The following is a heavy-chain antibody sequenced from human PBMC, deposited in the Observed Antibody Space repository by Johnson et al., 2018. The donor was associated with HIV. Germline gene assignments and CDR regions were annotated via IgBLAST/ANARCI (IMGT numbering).Heavy chain of an antibody. CDR3: ARVYTSSFSHGAFDI. CDR1: GFTFSTYS. Sequence: QVQLVESGGGVVQPGRSLRLSCAASGFTFSTYSMHWVRQAQGKGLEWVAVISYDEINKYYVDSVKGRFTISRDNSKNTLYLQMNSLRAEDTAVYYCARVYTSSFSHGAFDIWGQGTMVTVSS. CDR2: ISYDEINK. V-gene: IGHV3-30*04. D-gene: IGHD6-6*01. J-gene: IGHJ3*02.